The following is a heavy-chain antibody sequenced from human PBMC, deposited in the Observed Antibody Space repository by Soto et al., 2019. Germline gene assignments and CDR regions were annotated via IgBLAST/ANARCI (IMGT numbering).Heavy chain of an antibody. Sequence: GGSLRLSCAASGFTFSSYGMHWVRQAPGKGLEWVAVIWYDGSNKYYADSVKGRFTISRDNSKNALYLQMNSLRAEDTAVYYCARGNYYDILTGLSAYYGMDVWGQGTTVTVSS. CDR3: ARGNYYDILTGLSAYYGMDV. CDR1: GFTFSSYG. J-gene: IGHJ6*02. V-gene: IGHV3-33*01. D-gene: IGHD3-9*01. CDR2: IWYDGSNK.